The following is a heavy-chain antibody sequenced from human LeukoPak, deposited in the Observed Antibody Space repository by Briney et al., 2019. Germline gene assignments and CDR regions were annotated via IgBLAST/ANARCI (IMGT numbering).Heavy chain of an antibody. V-gene: IGHV3-48*01. CDR3: AKDHIVVVTAIPSYFDY. J-gene: IGHJ4*02. Sequence: GGSLRLSCAASGFTFSSYSMNWVRQAPGKGLEWVSYISSSSSTIYYADSVKGRFTISRDYSKNTLFLQMNSLRAEDTAVYYCAKDHIVVVTAIPSYFDYWGQGTLVTVSS. CDR2: ISSSSSTI. CDR1: GFTFSSYS. D-gene: IGHD2-21*02.